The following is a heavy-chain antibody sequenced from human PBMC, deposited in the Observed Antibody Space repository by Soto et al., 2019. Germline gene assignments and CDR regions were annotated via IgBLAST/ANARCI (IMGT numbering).Heavy chain of an antibody. J-gene: IGHJ5*02. D-gene: IGHD2-2*01. CDR1: GGSFSGYY. Sequence: SETLSLTCAVYGGSFSGYYWSWIRQPPGKGLEWIGEINHSGSTNYNPSLKSRVTISVDTSKNQFSLKLSSVTAADTAVYYCARRGSTSCKNWFDPWGQGTLVTVSS. CDR2: INHSGST. V-gene: IGHV4-34*01. CDR3: ARRGSTSCKNWFDP.